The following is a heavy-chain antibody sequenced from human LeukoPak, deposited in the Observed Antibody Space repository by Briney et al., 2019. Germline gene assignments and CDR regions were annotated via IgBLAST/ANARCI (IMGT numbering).Heavy chain of an antibody. V-gene: IGHV3-48*04. D-gene: IGHD1-26*01. Sequence: GGSLRLSCAASGFTFSTYSMNWVRQAPGKGLEWVSYISSSSNTIYYADSVKGRFTISRDNAKNSLYLQMNSLRAEDTAVYYCARDPTLLVGAYCFDCWGQGTLVTVSS. CDR2: ISSSSNTI. CDR3: ARDPTLLVGAYCFDC. CDR1: GFTFSTYS. J-gene: IGHJ4*02.